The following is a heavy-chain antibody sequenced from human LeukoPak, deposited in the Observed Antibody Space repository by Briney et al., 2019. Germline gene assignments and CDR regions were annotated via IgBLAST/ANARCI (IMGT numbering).Heavy chain of an antibody. CDR2: ISYDGRNK. V-gene: IGHV3-30*04. J-gene: IGHJ4*02. Sequence: GGSLRLSCAASGFTFSSYAMHWVRKAPGKGLEGGAVISYDGRNKYYADSVKGRFTISRDNSKNTLYLQMNSLRSEDTAVYYCARDPPYSGSYFFDYWGQGTLVTVSS. D-gene: IGHD1-26*01. CDR3: ARDPPYSGSYFFDY. CDR1: GFTFSSYA.